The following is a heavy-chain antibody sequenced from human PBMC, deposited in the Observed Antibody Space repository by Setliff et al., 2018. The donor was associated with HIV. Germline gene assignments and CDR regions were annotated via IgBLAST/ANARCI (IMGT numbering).Heavy chain of an antibody. CDR2: IYPGDSDS. D-gene: IGHD6-25*01. CDR1: GYSFVDFW. J-gene: IGHJ4*02. CDR3: VRYIGAAAGYIDH. V-gene: IGHV5-51*01. Sequence: HGESLKISCHLSGYSFVDFWIGWVRQMPGKGLEWVGFIYPGDSDSRYSPSFRGQVTISADKSTTTAYLDWASLKASDTAMYYCVRYIGAAAGYIDHWGQGTLVTVSS.